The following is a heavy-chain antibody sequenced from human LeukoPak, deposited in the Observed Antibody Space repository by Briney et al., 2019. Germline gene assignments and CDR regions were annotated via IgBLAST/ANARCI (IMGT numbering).Heavy chain of an antibody. CDR3: ARDQYDTWSRRGNFDS. V-gene: IGHV3-7*03. CDR1: GFTFGKYW. CDR2: IKLDGSEK. Sequence: GGSPGLSCVASGFTFGKYWMSWVRQAPGKGLEWVANIKLDGSEKNYVDSVKGRFTISRDNTKNSLYLQMNSLRAEDTAVFYCARDQYDTWSRRGNFDSWGQGTLVIVSS. D-gene: IGHD3/OR15-3a*01. J-gene: IGHJ4*02.